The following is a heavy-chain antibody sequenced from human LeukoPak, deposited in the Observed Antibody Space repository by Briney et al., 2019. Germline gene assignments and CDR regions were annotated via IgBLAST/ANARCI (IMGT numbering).Heavy chain of an antibody. CDR3: ARDLGYSYGYADFDY. J-gene: IGHJ4*02. CDR2: ISSSSSYI. CDR1: GFTFSSYA. Sequence: PGGSLRLSCAASGFTFSSYAMSWVRQAPGKGLEWVSSISSSSSYIYYADSVKGRFTISRDNAKNSLYLQMNSLRAEDTAVYYCARDLGYSYGYADFDYWGQGTLVTVSS. V-gene: IGHV3-21*01. D-gene: IGHD5-18*01.